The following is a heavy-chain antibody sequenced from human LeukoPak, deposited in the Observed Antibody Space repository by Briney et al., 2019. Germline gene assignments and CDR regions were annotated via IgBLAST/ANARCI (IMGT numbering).Heavy chain of an antibody. J-gene: IGHJ5*02. Sequence: TSETLSLTCTVSGGSISSGAYYWSWVRQLPEKGLDWIGYIGYTGDTYYNPSLRSRATISKDTSKTQFSLRLNSLTAADTAVYYCARDFNPVADLYNWFDPWGQGTLVTVSS. CDR2: IGYTGDT. CDR3: ARDFNPVADLYNWFDP. CDR1: GGSISSGAYY. D-gene: IGHD6-19*01. V-gene: IGHV4-31*03.